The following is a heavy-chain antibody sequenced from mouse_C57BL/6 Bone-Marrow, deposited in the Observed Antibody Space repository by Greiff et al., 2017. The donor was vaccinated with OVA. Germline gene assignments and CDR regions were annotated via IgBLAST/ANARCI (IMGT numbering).Heavy chain of an antibody. CDR1: GFNIKDDY. V-gene: IGHV14-4*01. J-gene: IGHJ2*01. Sequence: EVQLVESGAELVRPGASVKLSCTASGFNIKDDYMHWVKQRPEQGLEWIGWIDPENGDTEYASKFPGKATITADTSSNTAYLKLSSLTSDDTAVYYCTTKVLWGEGIYCDYWGQGTTLTVSS. D-gene: IGHD1-1*02. CDR3: TTKVLWGEGIYCDY. CDR2: IDPENGDT.